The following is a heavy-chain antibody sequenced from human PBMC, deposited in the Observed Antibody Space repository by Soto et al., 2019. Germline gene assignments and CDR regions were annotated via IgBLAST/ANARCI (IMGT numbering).Heavy chain of an antibody. V-gene: IGHV3-23*01. CDR3: AKEHMTTTDYYHYGMDV. CDR1: GFTLSNYA. Sequence: GGSLRLSCAASGFTLSNYAMSWVRQAPGKGLEWVSGISGTGGSTYSADSVKGRFTISRDNSKNTLFLQMNGLRAEDTAVYFCAKEHMTTTDYYHYGMDVWGQGTTVTVSS. CDR2: ISGTGGST. J-gene: IGHJ6*02.